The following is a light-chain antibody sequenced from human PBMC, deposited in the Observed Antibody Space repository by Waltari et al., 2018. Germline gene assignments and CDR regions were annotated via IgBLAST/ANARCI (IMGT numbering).Light chain of an antibody. V-gene: IGKV1-5*03. Sequence: DIQMTQSPSTLSASVGDRVTITCRASQSMSDWLDWYQQKPGKAPKLLIDKASSLQSGVPSRFSGSGSGTEFTLTISSLQPDDFATYYCQQYDGFWTFGQGTKVDIK. CDR1: QSMSDW. CDR2: KAS. CDR3: QQYDGFWT. J-gene: IGKJ1*01.